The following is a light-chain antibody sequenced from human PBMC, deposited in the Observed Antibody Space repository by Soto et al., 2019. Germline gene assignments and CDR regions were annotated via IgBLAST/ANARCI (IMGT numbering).Light chain of an antibody. J-gene: IGLJ1*01. CDR3: NSYTNSSTPYV. CDR2: EVN. CDR1: SSDVGGYNY. V-gene: IGLV2-14*01. Sequence: QSVLTQPASVSGSPGQSITISCTGTSSDVGGYNYVSWYQQHPGKAPKLMIYEVNNRPSGVSNRFSGSKSGNTASLTISGLQAEDEADYYCNSYTNSSTPYVFGTGTKVTVL.